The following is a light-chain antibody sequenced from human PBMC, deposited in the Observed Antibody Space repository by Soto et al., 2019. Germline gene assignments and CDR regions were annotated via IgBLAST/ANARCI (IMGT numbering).Light chain of an antibody. Sequence: EIVLTQSPATLSLSPGERATLSCRASQSVSSYLAWYQQKPGQAPRLLIYDASNRATGIPARFSGGGSGTEFTLTTINLGPEDFAVYYCQQRFNWPRFTFGQGTKLEIK. J-gene: IGKJ2*01. CDR2: DAS. V-gene: IGKV3-11*01. CDR1: QSVSSY. CDR3: QQRFNWPRFT.